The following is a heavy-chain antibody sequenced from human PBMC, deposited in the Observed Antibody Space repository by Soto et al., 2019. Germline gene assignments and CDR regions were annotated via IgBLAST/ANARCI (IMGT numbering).Heavy chain of an antibody. CDR3: AKDRGYSGYDYFVLDY. D-gene: IGHD5-12*01. V-gene: IGHV3-23*01. CDR2: ISGSGGST. CDR1: GFTFSSYA. Sequence: GGSLRLSCAASGFTFSSYAMSWVRQAPGKGLEWVSAISGSGGSTYYADSVKGRFTISRDNSKNTLYLQMNSLRAEDTAVYYCAKDRGYSGYDYFVLDYWGQGTLVTVSS. J-gene: IGHJ4*02.